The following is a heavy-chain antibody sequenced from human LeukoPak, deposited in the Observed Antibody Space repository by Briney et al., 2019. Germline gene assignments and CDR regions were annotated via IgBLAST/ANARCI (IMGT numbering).Heavy chain of an antibody. CDR2: ISAYNGNT. CDR3: ARDYGRGPPDY. V-gene: IGHV1-18*04. J-gene: IGHJ4*02. CDR1: GYTFTGYY. D-gene: IGHD3-10*01. Sequence: ASVKVSCKASGYTFTGYYIHWVRQAPGQRREGMGWISAYNGNTNDAQKLQGRVTITTDTSTRTAYMELRSLRSDDTAVYYCARDYGRGPPDYWGQGTLVTVSS.